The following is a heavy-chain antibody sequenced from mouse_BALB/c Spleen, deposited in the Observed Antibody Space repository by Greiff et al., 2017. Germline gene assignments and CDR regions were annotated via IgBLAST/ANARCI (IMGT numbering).Heavy chain of an antibody. CDR1: GFSFTGYG. Sequence: VMLVESGPGLVAPSQCLSITCTVSGFSFTGYGVNWVRQPPGKGLAWLGMIWGDGSTDYNSALKSRLSISKDNSKSHVFLKMNSLQTDDTARYYCARDGSRNYYAMDYWGQGTTVTVAS. V-gene: IGHV2-6-7*01. CDR3: ARDGSRNYYAMDY. J-gene: IGHJ4*01. D-gene: IGHD1-1*01. CDR2: IWGDGST.